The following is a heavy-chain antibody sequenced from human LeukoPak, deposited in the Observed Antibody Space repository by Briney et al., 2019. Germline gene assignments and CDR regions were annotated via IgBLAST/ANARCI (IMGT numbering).Heavy chain of an antibody. CDR2: IIPILGIA. CDR1: GGTFNSYA. V-gene: IGHV1-69*04. J-gene: IGHJ5*02. D-gene: IGHD2-2*01. CDR3: ARDRNGTSNQLLFFWFDP. Sequence: SVKVSCKASGGTFNSYAISWVRQAPGQGLEWMGRIIPILGIANYAQKFQGRVTITADKSTSTAYMELSSLRSEDTAVYYCARDRNGTSNQLLFFWFDPWGQGTLVTVSS.